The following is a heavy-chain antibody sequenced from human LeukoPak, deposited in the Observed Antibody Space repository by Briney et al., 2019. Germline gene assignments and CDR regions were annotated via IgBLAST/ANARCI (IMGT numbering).Heavy chain of an antibody. CDR1: GLTFSSYS. J-gene: IGHJ4*02. CDR3: ARDLSYYDSSGFDY. D-gene: IGHD3-22*01. CDR2: ISSSSSYI. V-gene: IGHV3-21*01. Sequence: GGSLRLSCAASGLTFSSYSMNWVRQAPGKGLEWVSSISSSSSYIYYADSVKGGFTISRDNAKHSLYLQMNSLRAEDTAVYYCARDLSYYDSSGFDYWGQGTLVTVSS.